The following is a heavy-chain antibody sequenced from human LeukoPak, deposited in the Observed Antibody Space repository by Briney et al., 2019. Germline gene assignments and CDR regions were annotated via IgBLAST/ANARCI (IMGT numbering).Heavy chain of an antibody. CDR3: AKTTVGAFSLFDY. J-gene: IGHJ4*02. D-gene: IGHD1-26*01. V-gene: IGHV3-21*01. CDR2: ISSSSSYI. CDR1: GFTFSSYN. Sequence: GGSLRLSCAASGFTFSSYNMNWVRQAPGKGLEWVSSISSSSSYIYYADSVKGRFTISRDNSKNTLYLQMNSLRAEDTAVYYCAKTTVGAFSLFDYWGQGTLVTVSS.